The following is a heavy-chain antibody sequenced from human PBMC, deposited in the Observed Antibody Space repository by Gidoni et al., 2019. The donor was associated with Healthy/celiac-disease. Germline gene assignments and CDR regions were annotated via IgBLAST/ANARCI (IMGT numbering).Heavy chain of an antibody. J-gene: IGHJ4*02. D-gene: IGHD5-12*01. CDR2: IYYSGST. Sequence: QVQLQESGPGLVKPSQTLSLSWTVSGGSSSSGGYYWCWIRQHPGKGLEWIGYIYYSGSTYSTPSLKSRVTISVDTSKNQFSLKLRSVTAADTAVYYCARLPVEMATTTGDYWGQGTLVTVSS. CDR1: GGSSSSGGYY. V-gene: IGHV4-31*02. CDR3: ARLPVEMATTTGDY.